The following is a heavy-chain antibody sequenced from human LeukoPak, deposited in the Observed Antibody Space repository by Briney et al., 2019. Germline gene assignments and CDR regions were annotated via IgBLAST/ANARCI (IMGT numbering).Heavy chain of an antibody. V-gene: IGHV3-21*01. CDR2: ISSSSSYI. D-gene: IGHD3-10*01. CDR3: AGEQNSIWFGDFDY. J-gene: IGHJ4*02. Sequence: GGSLRLSCAASGFTFSSYSMNWVRQAPGKGLEWVSSISSSSSYIYYADSVKGRFTISRDNAKNSLYLQMNSLRAEDTAVYYCAGEQNSIWFGDFDYWGQGTLVTVSS. CDR1: GFTFSSYS.